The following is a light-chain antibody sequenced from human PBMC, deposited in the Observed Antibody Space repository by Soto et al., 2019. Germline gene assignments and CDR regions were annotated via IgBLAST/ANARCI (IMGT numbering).Light chain of an antibody. CDR2: GVS. CDR1: SSDVGGYNY. CDR3: SSYRSGSVVL. Sequence: QSALTQPASVSGSPGQSITISCTGTSSDVGGYNYVSWYQQHPGKAPKLVIYGVSYRPSGVSGRFSGSKFQNTASLTISGLQPEDEAEYYCSSYRSGSVVLFGGGTKLTVL. V-gene: IGLV2-14*01. J-gene: IGLJ3*02.